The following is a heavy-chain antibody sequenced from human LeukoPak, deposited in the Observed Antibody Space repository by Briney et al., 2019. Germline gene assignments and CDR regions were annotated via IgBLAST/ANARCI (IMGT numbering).Heavy chain of an antibody. CDR1: GFTFSSYA. CDR2: ISGSGGST. V-gene: IGHV3-23*01. CDR3: AKDAPVNIVVVPAANS. Sequence: GGSLRLSCAASGFTFSSYAMSWVRQAPGKGLEWVSAISGSGGSTYYADSVKGRFTISRDNPKNTLYLQMNSLRAEDTAVYYCAKDAPVNIVVVPAANSWGQGTLVTVSS. D-gene: IGHD2-2*01. J-gene: IGHJ4*02.